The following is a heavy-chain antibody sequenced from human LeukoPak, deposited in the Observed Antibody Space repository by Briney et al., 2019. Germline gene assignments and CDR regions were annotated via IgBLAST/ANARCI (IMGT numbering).Heavy chain of an antibody. CDR1: GFTFSSYA. V-gene: IGHV3-23*01. Sequence: GGSLRLSCAASGFTFSSYAMSWVRQAPGKGLEWVSAISGSGGSTYYADSVKGRFTISRDNSKNTLYLQMNSLRAEDTAVYYCAKPGITMVRGVIVPDAFDIWGQGTMVTVSS. CDR3: AKPGITMVRGVIVPDAFDI. J-gene: IGHJ3*02. CDR2: ISGSGGST. D-gene: IGHD3-10*01.